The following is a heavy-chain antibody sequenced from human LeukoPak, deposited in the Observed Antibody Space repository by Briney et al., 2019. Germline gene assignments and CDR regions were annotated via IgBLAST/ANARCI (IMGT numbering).Heavy chain of an antibody. J-gene: IGHJ2*01. CDR2: IYYSGST. V-gene: IGHV4-61*01. CDR3: AREYYYDSSGYSLSYWYFDL. CDR1: GGSVSSGSYY. Sequence: SETLSLTCTVSGGSVSSGSYYWGWIRQPPGKGLEWIGYIYYSGSTNYNPSLKSRVTISVDTSKNPFSLKLSSVTAADTAVYYCAREYYYDSSGYSLSYWYFDLWGRGTLVTVSS. D-gene: IGHD3-22*01.